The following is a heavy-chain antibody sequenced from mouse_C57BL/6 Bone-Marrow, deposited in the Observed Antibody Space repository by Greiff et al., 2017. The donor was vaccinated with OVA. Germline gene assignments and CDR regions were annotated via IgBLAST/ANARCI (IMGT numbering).Heavy chain of an antibody. V-gene: IGHV5-17*01. D-gene: IGHD2-10*02. J-gene: IGHJ3*01. CDR3: ARTGYGNAWFAY. CDR2: ISSGSSTI. Sequence: EVQLQESGGGLVKPGGSLKLSCAASGFTFSDYGMHWVRQAPEKGLEWVAYISSGSSTIYYADTVKGRFTISRDNAKNTLFLQMSSLRSEYTAMYYCARTGYGNAWFAYWGQGTLVTVSA. CDR1: GFTFSDYG.